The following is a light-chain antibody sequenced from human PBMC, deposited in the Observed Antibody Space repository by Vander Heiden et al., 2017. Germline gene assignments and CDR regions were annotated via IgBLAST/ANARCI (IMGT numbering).Light chain of an antibody. Sequence: SYVLPQSPPVSVAPGQTASITCGGNNIGRISVHWYQQKSGQAPVVVVYDDTDRPSGIPERFSGSNSGNTATLTISRVEAGDEADYYCQVWDSSSDQVVFGGGTKLTVL. V-gene: IGLV3-21*02. CDR3: QVWDSSSDQVV. CDR1: NIGRIS. CDR2: DDT. J-gene: IGLJ3*02.